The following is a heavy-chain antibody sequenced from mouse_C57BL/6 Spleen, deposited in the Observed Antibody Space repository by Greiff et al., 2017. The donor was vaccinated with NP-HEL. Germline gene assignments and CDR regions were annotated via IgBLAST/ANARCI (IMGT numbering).Heavy chain of an antibody. J-gene: IGHJ4*01. D-gene: IGHD4-1*01. CDR2: INPNNGGT. CDR1: GYTFTDYY. Sequence: EVQLQQSGPELVKPGASVKISCKASGYTFTDYYMNWVKQSHGKSLEWIGDINPNNGGTSYNQKFKGKATLTVDKSSSTAYMELRSLTSEDSAVYYCARSSWDDYAMDYWGQGTSVTVSS. V-gene: IGHV1-26*01. CDR3: ARSSWDDYAMDY.